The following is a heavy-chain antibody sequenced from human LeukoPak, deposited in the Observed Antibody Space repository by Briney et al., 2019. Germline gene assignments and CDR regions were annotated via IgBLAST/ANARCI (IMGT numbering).Heavy chain of an antibody. D-gene: IGHD2-15*01. CDR3: ARRGCNPGSCYAY. J-gene: IGHJ4*02. V-gene: IGHV5-51*01. CDR2: ISPGYSLP. Sequence: GESLKISSKGSGWGFSNDWIGWGRPRPGKGRERMAIISPGYSLPRSTPSFQSPLTISSDHSISTAYLQFSSLGASHTAVYYCARRGCNPGSCYAYWGQGTLVPVSS. CDR1: GWGFSNDW.